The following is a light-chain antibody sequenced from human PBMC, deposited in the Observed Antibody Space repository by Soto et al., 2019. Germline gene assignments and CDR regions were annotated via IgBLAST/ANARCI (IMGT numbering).Light chain of an antibody. CDR3: QQLNSYPL. Sequence: DIQMTQSPSSLSASLGDRVTITCRASQSISSYLNWYQQKPGKAPKLLIYAASSLQSGVPSRFSGSGSGTEFTLTISSLQPEDFATYYCQQLNSYPLFGGGTKVDIK. CDR1: QSISSY. CDR2: AAS. J-gene: IGKJ4*01. V-gene: IGKV1-9*01.